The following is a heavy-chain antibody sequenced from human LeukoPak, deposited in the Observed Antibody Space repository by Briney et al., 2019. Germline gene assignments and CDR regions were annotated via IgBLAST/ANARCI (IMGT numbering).Heavy chain of an antibody. Sequence: ASVKVSCKTSGYTFTTYVIHWVRQAPGQSLEWMGWINDGNGNIKYSQKFQGRVTITRDTSASTAYMEVSSLRSEDTAVYYCTRGAPIRVAGAATFDPWGQGTLVTVSS. CDR3: TRGAPIRVAGAATFDP. CDR2: INDGNGNI. V-gene: IGHV1-3*01. CDR1: GYTFTTYV. D-gene: IGHD6-19*01. J-gene: IGHJ5*02.